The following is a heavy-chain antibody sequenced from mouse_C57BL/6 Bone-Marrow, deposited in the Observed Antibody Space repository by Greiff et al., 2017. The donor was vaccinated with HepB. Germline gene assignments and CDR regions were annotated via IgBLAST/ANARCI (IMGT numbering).Heavy chain of an antibody. J-gene: IGHJ2*01. Sequence: QVQLQQSGAELARPGASVKLSCKASGYTFTSYGISWVKQRTGQGLEWIGEIYPRSGNTYYNEKFKGKATLTADKSSSTAYMELRSLTSEDSAVYFCARLGPNYYGSSYGDWGQGTTLTVAS. D-gene: IGHD1-1*01. CDR3: ARLGPNYYGSSYGD. CDR1: GYTFTSYG. CDR2: IYPRSGNT. V-gene: IGHV1-81*01.